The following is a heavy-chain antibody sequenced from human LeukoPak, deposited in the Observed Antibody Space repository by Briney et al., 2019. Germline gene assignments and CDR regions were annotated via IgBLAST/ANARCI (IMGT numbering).Heavy chain of an antibody. D-gene: IGHD2-15*01. J-gene: IGHJ4*02. V-gene: IGHV3-23*01. CDR3: AKAPLRSCSGAICYPFDY. CDR1: GFSFSSYA. Sequence: GGSPRLSCAASGFSFSSYAMSWVRQAPGKRLEWVSVVTGGGGDTYYADSVKGRLTISRDNSKNMLYLQMNSLRAEDAAVYYCAKAPLRSCSGAICYPFDYWGQGTLVTVSS. CDR2: VTGGGGDT.